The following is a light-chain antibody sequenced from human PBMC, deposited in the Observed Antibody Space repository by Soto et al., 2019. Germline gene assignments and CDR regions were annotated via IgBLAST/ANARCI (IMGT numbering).Light chain of an antibody. CDR3: QQHDGRPTMT. CDR2: AAS. J-gene: IGKJ5*01. CDR1: QGISNY. Sequence: DIQMTQSPSSLSAFVGDRVTITCRASQGISNYLAWYQQKPGRVPKLLIYAASTLQSGVPSRFSGSGSGTDFTLTISSLQPEDVATYYCQQHDGRPTMTFGQGTRLDSK. V-gene: IGKV1-27*01.